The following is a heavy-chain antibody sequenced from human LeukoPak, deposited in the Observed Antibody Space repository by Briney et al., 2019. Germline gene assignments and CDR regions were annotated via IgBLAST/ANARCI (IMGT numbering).Heavy chain of an antibody. CDR3: ARGQQTTPGNAFDI. D-gene: IGHD1-14*01. CDR1: GGSFSGYY. Sequence: SETLSLTCAVYGGSFSGYYWSWIRQPPGKGLEWIGEINHSGSTNYNPSLKSRVTISVDTSKNQFSLKLSSVTAADTAVYYCARGQQTTPGNAFDIWGQGTMVTVSS. J-gene: IGHJ3*02. CDR2: INHSGST. V-gene: IGHV4-34*01.